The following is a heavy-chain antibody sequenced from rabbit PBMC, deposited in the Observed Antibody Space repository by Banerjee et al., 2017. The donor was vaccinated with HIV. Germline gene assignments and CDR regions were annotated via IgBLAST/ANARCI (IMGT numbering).Heavy chain of an antibody. CDR2: IGTGGTT. V-gene: IGHV1S40*01. D-gene: IGHD6-1*01. Sequence: QSLEESGGDLVKPGASLTLTCTASGFSFSSNGMCWVRQAPGKGLEWIGYIGTGGTTYYASWAKGRFTISKTSSTTVTLQMTSLTAADTATYFCVRSYNGYDYGNLWGPGTLVTVS. J-gene: IGHJ4*01. CDR1: GFSFSSNG. CDR3: VRSYNGYDYGNL.